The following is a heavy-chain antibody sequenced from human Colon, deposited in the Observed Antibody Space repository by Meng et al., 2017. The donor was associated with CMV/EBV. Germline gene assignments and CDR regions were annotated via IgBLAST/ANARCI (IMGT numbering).Heavy chain of an antibody. CDR3: ARGLGNYDAWSGYTNWFDP. CDR2: VYKSGSQ. J-gene: IGHJ5*02. Sequence: TSPSSFWGWLRQPPVKGLEWIGSVYKSGSQYSTSSLQSRVTVLLDTPKNQFSLKLNSVTAADTAVYYCARGLGNYDAWSGYTNWFDPWGPGTLVTVSS. CDR1: TSPSSF. D-gene: IGHD3-3*01. V-gene: IGHV4-39*07.